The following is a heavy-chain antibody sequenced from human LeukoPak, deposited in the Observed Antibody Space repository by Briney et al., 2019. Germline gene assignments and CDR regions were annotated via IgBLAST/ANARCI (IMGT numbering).Heavy chain of an antibody. Sequence: GTSLRLSCAASGFTFRSHGMHWVRQAPGKGLEWVAFIWYDGSNKYYTDSVKGRFTISRDNSKNTLYLQMNSLRAEDTAVYYCAGDRATSYFGYWGQGALVTISS. V-gene: IGHV3-33*01. J-gene: IGHJ4*02. CDR3: AGDRATSYFGY. D-gene: IGHD1-26*01. CDR2: IWYDGSNK. CDR1: GFTFRSHG.